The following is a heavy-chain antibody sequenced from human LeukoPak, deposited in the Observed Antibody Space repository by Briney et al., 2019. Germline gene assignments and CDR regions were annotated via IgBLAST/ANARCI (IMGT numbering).Heavy chain of an antibody. V-gene: IGHV6-1*01. CDR1: GDIVSSDSAA. CDR3: TRQWCNGGACYGDS. J-gene: IGHJ4*02. Sequence: SQTLSLTCAISGDIVSSDSAAWNWIRQSPSRGLEWLGRTYYRSKWYNDYAVSLKSRITIKLDTSKNQFSLHLYSVTPEDTAVYYCTRQWCNGGACYGDSWGQGTLVTVSS. CDR2: TYYRSKWYN. D-gene: IGHD2-8*02.